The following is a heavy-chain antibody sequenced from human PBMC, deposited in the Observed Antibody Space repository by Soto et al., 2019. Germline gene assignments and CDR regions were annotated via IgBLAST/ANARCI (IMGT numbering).Heavy chain of an antibody. CDR2: INPNSGGT. J-gene: IGHJ6*02. D-gene: IGHD3-3*01. CDR3: ARGVDYDFWSGYYRPRYYYGMDV. CDR1: GYTVTFYY. V-gene: IGHV1-2*04. Sequence: GASVKVCGKASGYTVTFYYMHWVRQAPGQGLEWMGWINPNSGGTNYAQKFQGWVTMTRDTSISTAYMELSRLRSDDTAVYYCARGVDYDFWSGYYRPRYYYGMDVWGQGTTVTVSS.